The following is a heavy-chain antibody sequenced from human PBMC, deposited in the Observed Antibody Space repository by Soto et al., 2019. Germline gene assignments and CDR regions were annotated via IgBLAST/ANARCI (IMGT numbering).Heavy chain of an antibody. J-gene: IGHJ4*02. Sequence: GSLRLSCAASGFTFSSYAMHWVRQAPGKGLEWVAVISYDGSNKYYADSVKGRFTISRDNSKNTLYLQMNSLRAEDTAVYYCARVNFPPPVGYFDYWGQGTLVTVSS. CDR1: GFTFSSYA. D-gene: IGHD1-7*01. CDR2: ISYDGSNK. CDR3: ARVNFPPPVGYFDY. V-gene: IGHV3-30-3*01.